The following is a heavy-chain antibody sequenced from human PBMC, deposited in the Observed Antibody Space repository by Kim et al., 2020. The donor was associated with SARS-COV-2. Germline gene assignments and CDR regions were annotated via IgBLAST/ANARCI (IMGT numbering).Heavy chain of an antibody. D-gene: IGHD2-2*01. J-gene: IGHJ4*02. Sequence: VKGRFTISRDNSKNTLYLQMNSLRAEDTAVYYCAKATTDIVVISAATWGFWGQGTLVTVSS. V-gene: IGHV3-23*01. CDR3: AKATTDIVVISAATWGF.